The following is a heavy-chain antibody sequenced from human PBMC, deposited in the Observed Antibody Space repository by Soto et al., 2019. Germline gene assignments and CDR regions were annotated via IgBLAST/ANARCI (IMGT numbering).Heavy chain of an antibody. J-gene: IGHJ6*01. D-gene: IGHD3-22*01. CDR3: ARYDSSGYYWPCYYFGMDL. CDR2: ISSSSSTI. CDR1: GFTFSSYS. V-gene: IGHV3-48*01. Sequence: GGSLRLSCAASGFTFSSYSMNWVRQAPGKGLEWVSYISSSSSTIYYADSVKGRFTISRDNAKNSLYLQMNSLRAEDTAVYYCARYDSSGYYWPCYYFGMDLWGQGITVTVSS.